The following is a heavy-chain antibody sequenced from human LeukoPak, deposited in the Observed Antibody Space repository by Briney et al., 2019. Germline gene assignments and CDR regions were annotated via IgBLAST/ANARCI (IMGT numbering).Heavy chain of an antibody. CDR3: AKGPRPDITVAHTVEN. CDR2: ISSRGDST. CDR1: GFIFINYA. J-gene: IGHJ4*02. D-gene: IGHD6-19*01. V-gene: IGHV3-23*01. Sequence: GGSLRLSCAASGFIFINYAMSWVRQVPGGGLQWVSTISSRGDSTYDADSVKGRFTISRDNSRSSLYLQMNSVRAEDTGVYYCAKGPRPDITVAHTVENWGQGTLVTVSS.